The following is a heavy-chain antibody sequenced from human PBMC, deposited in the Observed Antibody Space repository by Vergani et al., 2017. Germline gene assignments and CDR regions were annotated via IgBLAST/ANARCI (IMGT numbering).Heavy chain of an antibody. J-gene: IGHJ4*02. CDR2: INPSGGSK. Sequence: QVQLVQSGAEVKKPGASVKVSCKASGYTFTSYYMHWVRQAPGQGLEWMGIINPSGGSKSYAQKFQGRVTMTRDTSTSTVYMELRSLRSEDTAVYYCARGGDYYGSGSYFDYWGQGTLVTVSS. CDR3: ARGGDYYGSGSYFDY. V-gene: IGHV1-46*01. D-gene: IGHD3-10*01. CDR1: GYTFTSYY.